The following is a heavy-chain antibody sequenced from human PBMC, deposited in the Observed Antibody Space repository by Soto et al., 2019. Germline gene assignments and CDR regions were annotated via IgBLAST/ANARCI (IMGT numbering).Heavy chain of an antibody. CDR1: GFTFSNAW. CDR2: IKSKTDGGTT. D-gene: IGHD5-18*01. V-gene: IGHV3-15*01. Sequence: EVQLVESGGGLVKPGGSLRLSCAASGFTFSNAWMSWVRQAPGKGLEWVGRIKSKTDGGTTDYAAPVKGRFTISRDDSKNTLYLQRNSLTTEDTAVYYCTTDTDMVGYYYYGMDVWGQGTTVTVAS. J-gene: IGHJ6*02. CDR3: TTDTDMVGYYYYGMDV.